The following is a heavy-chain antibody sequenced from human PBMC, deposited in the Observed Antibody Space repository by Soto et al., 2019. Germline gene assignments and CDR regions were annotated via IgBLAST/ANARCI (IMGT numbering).Heavy chain of an antibody. Sequence: SVKVSCKASGGTFSSFGISWVRQAPGQGLEWMGGIIPVFGRPNYAQRFRGRLTTTADESTNTSYMELIDLTSEDTAVYYCAREASGYDFWGQGTQVTVSS. V-gene: IGHV1-69*13. CDR3: AREASGYDF. CDR2: IIPVFGRP. CDR1: GGTFSSFG. D-gene: IGHD5-12*01. J-gene: IGHJ1*01.